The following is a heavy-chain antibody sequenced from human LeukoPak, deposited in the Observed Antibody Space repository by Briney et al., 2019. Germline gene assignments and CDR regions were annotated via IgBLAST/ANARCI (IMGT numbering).Heavy chain of an antibody. D-gene: IGHD3-22*01. V-gene: IGHV4-4*02. CDR2: IYHSGST. Sequence: KPSGTLSLTCAVSGGSISSSNWWSWVRQPPGRGLEWIGEIYHSGSTNYNPSLKSRVTISVDKSKNQFSLKLSSVTAADTAVYYCARVSVYYDSSGYYYLFDYWGQGTLVTVSS. CDR3: ARVSVYYDSSGYYYLFDY. CDR1: GGSISSSNW. J-gene: IGHJ4*02.